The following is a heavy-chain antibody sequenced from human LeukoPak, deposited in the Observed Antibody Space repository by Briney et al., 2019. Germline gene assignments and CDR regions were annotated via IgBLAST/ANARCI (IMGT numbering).Heavy chain of an antibody. D-gene: IGHD2/OR15-2a*01. V-gene: IGHV6-1*01. CDR2: TYYRPKWYN. CDR1: GDSVSTNSAA. J-gene: IGHJ4*02. Sequence: SQTLSLTCAISGDSVSTNSAAWNWIRQPPSRGLEWLGRTYYRPKWYNDYAVSVKSRITINPDTSKNQFSLQLNSVTPEDTAVYYCVRGDDGNRLDYWGQGTLVTVSS. CDR3: VRGDDGNRLDY.